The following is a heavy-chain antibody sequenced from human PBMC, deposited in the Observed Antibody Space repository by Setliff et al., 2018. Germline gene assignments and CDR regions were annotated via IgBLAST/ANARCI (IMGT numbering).Heavy chain of an antibody. J-gene: IGHJ4*03. V-gene: IGHV3-7*01. Sequence: GGSLRLSCVPSGFTFSRYLMSWVRQAPGKGLEWVANINEDGSEKYYVDSVKGRFTGSRDNAKKSLYLQMNSLRVEDPAVYYCAGGYHDFWSGIIPPFANWGQGTLVTVSS. CDR3: AGGYHDFWSGIIPPFAN. CDR2: INEDGSEK. CDR1: GFTFSRYL. D-gene: IGHD3-3*01.